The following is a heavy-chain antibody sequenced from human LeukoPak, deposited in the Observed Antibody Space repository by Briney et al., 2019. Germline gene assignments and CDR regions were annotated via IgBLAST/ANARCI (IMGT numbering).Heavy chain of an antibody. Sequence: PSETLSLTCTVSGGSISSSSYYWGWIRQPPGKGLEWIGSIYYSGSTNYNPSLKSRVTMTVDTSKNQFSLKLNSVSAADTAVYYCARVLQNYYHMDVWGKGTTVTVSS. V-gene: IGHV4-39*07. CDR1: GGSISSSSYY. J-gene: IGHJ6*03. D-gene: IGHD3-3*01. CDR3: ARVLQNYYHMDV. CDR2: IYYSGST.